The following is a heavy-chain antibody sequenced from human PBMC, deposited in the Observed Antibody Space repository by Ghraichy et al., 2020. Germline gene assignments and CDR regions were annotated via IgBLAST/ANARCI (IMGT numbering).Heavy chain of an antibody. CDR1: GFTFDDYT. V-gene: IGHV3-43*01. CDR3: AKGDYDFWSGYLYGMDV. CDR2: ISWDGGST. D-gene: IGHD3-3*01. J-gene: IGHJ6*02. Sequence: GGSLRLSCAASGFTFDDYTMHWVRQAPGKGLEWVSLISWDGGSTYYADSVKGRFTISRDNSKNSLYLQMNSLRTEDTALYYCAKGDYDFWSGYLYGMDVWGQGTTVTVSS.